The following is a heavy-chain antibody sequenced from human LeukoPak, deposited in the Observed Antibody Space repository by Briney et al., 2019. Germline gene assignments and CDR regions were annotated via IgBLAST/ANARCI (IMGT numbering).Heavy chain of an antibody. V-gene: IGHV3-48*03. Sequence: PGGSLRLSCAASGFTFSNYPMNWVRQAPGKGLEWVSYISRSGGPIYYTDSVRGRFTISRDNAKKSLYLQMSSLRAEDTAVYYCAKFPGSSGYYDMRYFQHWGQGTLVTVSS. CDR2: ISRSGGPI. D-gene: IGHD3-22*01. CDR3: AKFPGSSGYYDMRYFQH. J-gene: IGHJ1*01. CDR1: GFTFSNYP.